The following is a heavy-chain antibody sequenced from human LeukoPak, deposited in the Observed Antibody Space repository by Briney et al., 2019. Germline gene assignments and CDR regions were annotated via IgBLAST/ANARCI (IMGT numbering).Heavy chain of an antibody. V-gene: IGHV1-18*01. CDR2: ISAYNGNT. Sequence: ASVKVSCKASGYTFISYGISRVRQAPGQGLEWMGWISAYNGNTNYAQKLQGRVTMTTDTSTSTAYMELRSLKSDDTAVYYCARDLGSGWQRNFDYWGQGTLVTVSS. CDR3: ARDLGSGWQRNFDY. D-gene: IGHD6-19*01. J-gene: IGHJ4*02. CDR1: GYTFISYG.